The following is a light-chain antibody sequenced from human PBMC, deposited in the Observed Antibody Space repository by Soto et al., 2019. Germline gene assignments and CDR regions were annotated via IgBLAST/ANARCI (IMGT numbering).Light chain of an antibody. J-gene: IGLJ2*01. CDR1: SSSIGGGYD. Sequence: QSVLTQPPSVSGAPGQRVTISCTGSSSSIGGGYDVHWYQQIPGRAPKLLIYANRNRPSGVPDRFSGSKSCTAASLAITGLQTEDEADYYCQSYDSRLSGREVFGGGTKLTVL. V-gene: IGLV1-40*01. CDR2: ANR. CDR3: QSYDSRLSGREV.